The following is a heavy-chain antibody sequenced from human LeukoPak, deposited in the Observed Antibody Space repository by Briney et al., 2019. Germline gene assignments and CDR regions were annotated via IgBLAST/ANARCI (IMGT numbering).Heavy chain of an antibody. CDR3: AKDRPRMVRGVIPYFDY. Sequence: EGSLRLSCAASGFTFSSYAMSWVRQAPGKGLEWVSAISGSGGSTYYADSVKGRFTISRDNSKNTLYLQMNSLRAEDTAVYYCAKDRPRMVRGVIPYFDYWGQGTLVTVSS. CDR2: ISGSGGST. V-gene: IGHV3-23*01. J-gene: IGHJ4*02. CDR1: GFTFSSYA. D-gene: IGHD3-10*01.